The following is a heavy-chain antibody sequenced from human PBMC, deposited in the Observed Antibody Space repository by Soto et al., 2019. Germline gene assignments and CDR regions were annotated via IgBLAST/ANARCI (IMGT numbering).Heavy chain of an antibody. CDR1: GGIFTNYT. J-gene: IGHJ4*02. CDR2: IIPVLNVA. CDR3: AKAPTASAPFDY. D-gene: IGHD2-21*02. V-gene: IGHV1-69*02. Sequence: QVQLVQSGAEMKRPGSSVKVSCETSGGIFTNYTFNWVRQAPGQGLEWMGWIIPVLNVANYAQTFQGRVTITADKSTSTAYLELTSLRSEDTALYFCAKAPTASAPFDYWGQGTLVTVSS.